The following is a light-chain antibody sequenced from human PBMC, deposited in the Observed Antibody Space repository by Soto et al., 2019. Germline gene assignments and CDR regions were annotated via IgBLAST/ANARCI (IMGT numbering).Light chain of an antibody. CDR3: GTWDSSLSAGV. CDR1: SSNIGNNY. J-gene: IGLJ3*02. Sequence: QSVLTQPPSVSAAPGQKVTISCSGSSSNIGNNYVSWYQQFPGTAPRLLIYENNNRPSWIPGRFSGSKSGTSATLDITGLLTGDEAEYYCGTWDSSLSAGVFGGGTKLTVL. CDR2: ENN. V-gene: IGLV1-51*02.